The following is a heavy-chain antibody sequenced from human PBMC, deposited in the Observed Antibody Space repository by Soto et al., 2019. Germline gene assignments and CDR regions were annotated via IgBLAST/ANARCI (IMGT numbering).Heavy chain of an antibody. D-gene: IGHD4-17*01. Sequence: QVQLVQSGAEVKKPGSSVKVSCKDSGYTFTSYTIHWIRQAPGQRLEWMGWISGGSGNTKYSQKFQDRVTITRDTSASTAYVELSSLRSEDTAVYYCARDPVLDYWGQGTPVTVSS. CDR2: ISGGSGNT. CDR1: GYTFTSYT. V-gene: IGHV1-3*01. J-gene: IGHJ4*02. CDR3: ARDPVLDY.